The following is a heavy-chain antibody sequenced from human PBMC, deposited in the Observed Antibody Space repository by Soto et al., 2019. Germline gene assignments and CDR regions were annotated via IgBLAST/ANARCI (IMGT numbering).Heavy chain of an antibody. V-gene: IGHV1-69*15. D-gene: IGHD5-18*01. CDR2: IIPMFSTS. CDR3: ARDADTAMVTNWFDT. J-gene: IGHJ5*02. CDR1: GGNFNDYI. Sequence: QVQLVQSGAEVKKPGSSVKVSCKASGGNFNDYIISWVRQAPGQGPEWRGTIIPMFSTSNYAQKFQGRVTSTADESTSTAYMELRSLRSEDTAIYFCARDADTAMVTNWFDTWGQGTLVTVSP.